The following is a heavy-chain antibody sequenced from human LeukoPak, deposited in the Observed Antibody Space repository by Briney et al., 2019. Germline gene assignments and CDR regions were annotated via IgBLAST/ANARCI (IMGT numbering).Heavy chain of an antibody. CDR1: GFTFSSYA. D-gene: IGHD3-16*01. Sequence: GGSLRLSCAASGFTFSSYAMSWVRQAPGKGLEWVSAISGSGGSTYYADSVKGRFTISRDNSKNTLYLQMNSLRAEDTAVYYCVTQGVGPYYYYMDVWGKGTTVTVSS. J-gene: IGHJ6*03. CDR3: VTQGVGPYYYYMDV. V-gene: IGHV3-23*01. CDR2: ISGSGGST.